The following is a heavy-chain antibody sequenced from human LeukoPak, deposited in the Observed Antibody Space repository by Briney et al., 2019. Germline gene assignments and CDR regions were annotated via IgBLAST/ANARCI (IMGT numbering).Heavy chain of an antibody. CDR3: TRTYYYDGDH. V-gene: IGHV3-23*01. J-gene: IGHJ4*02. D-gene: IGHD3-22*01. Sequence: PGGSLRLSCAASGFTFNTYAVNWVRQAPGKGLEWVSSISDSGGDTYYADSVKGRFTISRDNTKNSLYVQMNSLRAEDTAVYYCTRTYYYDGDHWGQGTLVTVSS. CDR2: ISDSGGDT. CDR1: GFTFNTYA.